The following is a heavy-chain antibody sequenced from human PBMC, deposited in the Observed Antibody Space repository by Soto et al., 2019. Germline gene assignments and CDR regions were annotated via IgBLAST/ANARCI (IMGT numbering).Heavy chain of an antibody. CDR1: GGGTLSNDA. J-gene: IGHJ4*02. CDR3: AREVVTETTWGSFDS. Sequence: QVHLVQSGADGRKSGSSVRVSCTASGGGTLSNDAISWVRQAPGQGLEWLGRISPFFGTTDYSQRFQGRLTMTADASTCTVYMDLRSLKSDGTAVYYCAREVVTETTWGSFDSWGEGTLVTVSS. CDR2: ISPFFGTT. V-gene: IGHV1-69*01. D-gene: IGHD2-21*02.